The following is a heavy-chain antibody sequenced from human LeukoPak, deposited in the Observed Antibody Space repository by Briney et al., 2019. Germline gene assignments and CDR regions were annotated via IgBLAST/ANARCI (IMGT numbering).Heavy chain of an antibody. CDR3: AKDKYCGGDCSPYYFDY. CDR1: GSTFSSYA. V-gene: IGHV3-23*01. CDR2: ISGSGGST. J-gene: IGHJ4*02. D-gene: IGHD2-21*02. Sequence: GSLRLSCAASGSTFSSYAMSWVRQAPGEGLEWVSGISGSGGSTYYADPVKGRFTISRDNSKNTLYLQMNSLRAEDTAVHYCAKDKYCGGDCSPYYFDYWGQGTLVAVSS.